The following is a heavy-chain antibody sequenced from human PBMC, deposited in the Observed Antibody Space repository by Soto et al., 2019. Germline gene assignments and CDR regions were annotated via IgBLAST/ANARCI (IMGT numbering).Heavy chain of an antibody. V-gene: IGHV4-59*08. CDR3: ARHPGYYDVLTGYSTYYFDS. CDR2: IYYRGNT. D-gene: IGHD3-9*01. CDR1: GGSISPYY. J-gene: IGHJ4*02. Sequence: QVQLQESGPGLVKPSETLSLTCTVSGGSISPYYWSWIRQSPGKGLEWIGYIYYRGNTDYNPSFKSRVTISVDTSKNQFSLRLSSVTAADTAVYYCARHPGYYDVLTGYSTYYFDSWGQGTLVTVSS.